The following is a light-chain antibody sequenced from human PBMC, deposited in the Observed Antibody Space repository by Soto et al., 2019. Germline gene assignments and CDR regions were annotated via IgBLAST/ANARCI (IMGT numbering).Light chain of an antibody. V-gene: IGLV1-44*01. CDR2: SNN. CDR1: SSNIGDNS. Sequence: QSVLTQPPSASGTPGQRVTISCSGSSSNIGDNSVNWYQQVPGAAPKLLVHSNNRRPSGVPDRFSGSKAGRTGSLAISGRQFEDEADYYCAAWDDSLGGPVFGGGTKLTVL. CDR3: AAWDDSLGGPV. J-gene: IGLJ2*01.